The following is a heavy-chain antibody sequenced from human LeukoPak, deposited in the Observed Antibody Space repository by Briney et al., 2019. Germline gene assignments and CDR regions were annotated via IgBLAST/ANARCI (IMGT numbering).Heavy chain of an antibody. D-gene: IGHD3-3*01. CDR2: FDPEDGET. CDR1: GYTLTELS. CDR3: ATDLGRVAIFGVVPPSFDY. V-gene: IGHV1-24*01. J-gene: IGHJ4*02. Sequence: ASVKVSCKVSGYTLTELSMHWVRQAPGKGLEWMGGFDPEDGETIYAQKFQGRVTMTEDTSTDTAYMELSSLRSEDTAVYYCATDLGRVAIFGVVPPSFDYWGQGTLVTVSS.